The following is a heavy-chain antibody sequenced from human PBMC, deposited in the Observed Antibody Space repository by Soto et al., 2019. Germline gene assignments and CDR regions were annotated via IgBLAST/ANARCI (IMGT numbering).Heavy chain of an antibody. J-gene: IGHJ3*02. Sequence: GASVKVSCKAPGSTLSSYGIRWVRQAHGQGLEWMGWISAYNGNTNYAQKLQGRVTMTTDTSTSTAYMELRSLRSDDTAVYYCARDYSDYSSSMPGDAFDIWGQGTMVTVSS. V-gene: IGHV1-18*01. CDR3: ARDYSDYSSSMPGDAFDI. D-gene: IGHD6-13*01. CDR1: GSTLSSYG. CDR2: ISAYNGNT.